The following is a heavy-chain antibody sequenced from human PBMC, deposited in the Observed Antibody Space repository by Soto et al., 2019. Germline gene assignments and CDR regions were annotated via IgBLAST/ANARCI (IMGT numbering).Heavy chain of an antibody. CDR1: GGSISSSSYY. J-gene: IGHJ4*02. CDR2: IYYSGST. CDR3: AITPWIGGATDY. V-gene: IGHV4-39*01. D-gene: IGHD1-26*01. Sequence: SETLSLTCTVSGGSISSSSYYWGWIRQPPGKGLEWIGSIYYSGSTYYNPSLKSRVTISVDTSKNQFSLKLSSVTAADTAVYYCAITPWIGGATDYWGQGTLVTVSS.